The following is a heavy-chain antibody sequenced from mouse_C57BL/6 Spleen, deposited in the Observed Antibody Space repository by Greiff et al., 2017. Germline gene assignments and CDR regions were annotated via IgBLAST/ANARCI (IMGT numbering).Heavy chain of an antibody. D-gene: IGHD4-1*01. J-gene: IGHJ4*01. V-gene: IGHV5-6*01. Sequence: DVHLVESGGDLVKPGGSLKLSCAASGFTFSSYGMSWVRQTPDKRLEWVATISSGGSYTYYPDSVKGRFTISRDNAKNTLYLQMSSLKSEDTAMYYCARRWDDYAMDYWGQGTSVTVSS. CDR3: ARRWDDYAMDY. CDR1: GFTFSSYG. CDR2: ISSGGSYT.